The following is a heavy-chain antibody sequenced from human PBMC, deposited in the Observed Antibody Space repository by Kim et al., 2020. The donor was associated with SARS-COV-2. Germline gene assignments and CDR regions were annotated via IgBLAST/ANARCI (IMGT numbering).Heavy chain of an antibody. CDR3: ARRPYYYDSSGYYYRYFDL. CDR2: IYPGDSDT. D-gene: IGHD3-22*01. J-gene: IGHJ2*01. CDR1: GYSFTSYW. V-gene: IGHV5-51*01. Sequence: GESLKISCKGSGYSFTSYWIGWVRQMPGKGLEWMGIIYPGDSDTRYSPSFQGQVTISADKSISTAYLQWSSLKASDTAMYYCARRPYYYDSSGYYYRYFDLWGRGNLVTVSS.